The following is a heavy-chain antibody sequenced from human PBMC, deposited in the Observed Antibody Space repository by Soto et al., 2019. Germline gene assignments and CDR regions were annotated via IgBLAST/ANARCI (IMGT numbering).Heavy chain of an antibody. Sequence: GGSLRLSCAASGFTFSSYAMHWVRQAPGKGLEWVAVISYDGSNKYYADSVKGRFTISRDNSKNMLYLQMNSLRAEDTAVYYCAGGFSGGFDYWGQGTMVTVSS. CDR2: ISYDGSNK. J-gene: IGHJ4*02. CDR3: AGGFSGGFDY. V-gene: IGHV3-30-3*01. CDR1: GFTFSSYA. D-gene: IGHD6-19*01.